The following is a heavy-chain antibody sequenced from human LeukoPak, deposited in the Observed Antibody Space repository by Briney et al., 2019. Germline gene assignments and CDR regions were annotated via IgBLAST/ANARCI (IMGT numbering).Heavy chain of an antibody. Sequence: AAVKVSCKASGYSFTSYGISWGRQAPGQGLEWMGWISAYNGNTNYAQKLQGRVTMTTDKSTSTAYMELRSLRSDDTAIYYCARDLSIADIDYWGQGTLVTVSS. CDR1: GYSFTSYG. D-gene: IGHD2-15*01. CDR2: ISAYNGNT. V-gene: IGHV1-18*01. J-gene: IGHJ4*02. CDR3: ARDLSIADIDY.